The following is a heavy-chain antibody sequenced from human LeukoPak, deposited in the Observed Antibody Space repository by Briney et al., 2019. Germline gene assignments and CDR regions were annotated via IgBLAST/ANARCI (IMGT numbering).Heavy chain of an antibody. CDR2: IIPIFGTA. V-gene: IGHV1-69*01. J-gene: IGHJ3*02. Sequence: SVKVSCTASGGTFSSYAISWVRQAPGQGLEWMGGIIPIFGTANYAQKFQGRVTITADESTSTAYMELSSLRSEDTAVYYCARRTSRAFDIWGQGTMVTVSS. CDR1: GGTFSSYA. D-gene: IGHD2-2*01. CDR3: ARRTSRAFDI.